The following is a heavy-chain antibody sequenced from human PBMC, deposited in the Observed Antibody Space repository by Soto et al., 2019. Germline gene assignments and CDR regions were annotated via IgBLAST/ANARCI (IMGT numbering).Heavy chain of an antibody. CDR1: GFTFSSYA. Sequence: EVQLLESGGGLVQPGGSLRLSCAASGFTFSSYAMSWVRQAPGKGLEWVSAISGSGGSTYYADSVKGRFTISRDNSKNTLYLQMNSLRAEDTVVYYCAKSQGAAAYYYYYGMDVWGQGTTVTVSS. CDR2: ISGSGGST. J-gene: IGHJ6*02. V-gene: IGHV3-23*01. D-gene: IGHD6-13*01. CDR3: AKSQGAAAYYYYYGMDV.